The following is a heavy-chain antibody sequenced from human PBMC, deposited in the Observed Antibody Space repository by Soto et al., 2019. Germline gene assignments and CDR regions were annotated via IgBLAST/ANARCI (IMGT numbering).Heavy chain of an antibody. V-gene: IGHV1-69*06. J-gene: IGHJ3*02. Sequence: SVKVSCKASGGTFSSYAISWVRQAPGQGLEWMGGIIPIFGTANYAQKFQGRVTITADMSTNTAYMELSSLRSEDTAVYYCAAELYSGGRCCSFDIWGQGTMVTVSS. CDR1: GGTFSSYA. CDR3: AAELYSGGRCCSFDI. CDR2: IIPIFGTA. D-gene: IGHD2-15*01.